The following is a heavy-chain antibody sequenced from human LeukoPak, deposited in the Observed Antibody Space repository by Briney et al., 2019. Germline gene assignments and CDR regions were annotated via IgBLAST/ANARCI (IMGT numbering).Heavy chain of an antibody. Sequence: GGSLRLSCAASGFTFSSYGMHWVRQAPGKGLDWLAFIRYDGSNKYYADSVKGRFTISRDNSKNTLYLQMGSLRAEDMAVYYCARGSIVATISGNFDYWGQGTLVTVSS. CDR1: GFTFSSYG. V-gene: IGHV3-30*02. D-gene: IGHD5-12*01. J-gene: IGHJ4*02. CDR2: IRYDGSNK. CDR3: ARGSIVATISGNFDY.